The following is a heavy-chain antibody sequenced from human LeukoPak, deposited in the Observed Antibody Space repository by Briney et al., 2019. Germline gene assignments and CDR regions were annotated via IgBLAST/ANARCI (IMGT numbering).Heavy chain of an antibody. CDR2: ISGSGGST. J-gene: IGHJ6*03. D-gene: IGHD3-3*01. V-gene: IGHV3-23*01. CDR3: AKEGYDFWSGYFYYYMDV. Sequence: GGSLRLSCAASGFTVSSNYMSWVRQAPGKGLEWASAISGSGGSTYYADSVKGRFTISRDNSKNTLYLQMNSLRAEDTAVYYCAKEGYDFWSGYFYYYMDVWGKGTTVTVSS. CDR1: GFTVSSNY.